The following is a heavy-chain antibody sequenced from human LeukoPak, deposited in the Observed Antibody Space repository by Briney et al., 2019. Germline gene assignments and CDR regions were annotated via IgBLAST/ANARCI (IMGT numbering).Heavy chain of an antibody. CDR3: AKDRRVVTYYFDY. CDR1: GFNFGSYS. D-gene: IGHD2-21*02. Sequence: PGGSLRLSCAASGFNFGSYSMTWVRQAPGKGLEWVSVMSADSATTFYADSVKGRFTISRDNSKNTLYLQMNSLRAEDTAVYYCAKDRRVVTYYFDYWGQGTLVTVSS. V-gene: IGHV3-23*01. CDR2: MSADSATT. J-gene: IGHJ4*02.